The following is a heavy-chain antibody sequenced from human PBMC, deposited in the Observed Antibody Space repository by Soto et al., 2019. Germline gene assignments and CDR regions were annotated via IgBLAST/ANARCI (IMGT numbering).Heavy chain of an antibody. CDR1: CGSISSGGYY. CDR3: ARVPDYVWGSYRSAPFDY. J-gene: IGHJ4*02. CDR2: IYYSGST. V-gene: IGHV4-31*03. Sequence: KPSETLSLTCTVSCGSISSGGYYWSWIRQHPGKGLEWIGYIYYSGSTYYNPSLKSRVTISVDTSKNQFSLKLSSVTAADTAVYYCARVPDYVWGSYRSAPFDYWGQGTLVTVSS. D-gene: IGHD3-16*02.